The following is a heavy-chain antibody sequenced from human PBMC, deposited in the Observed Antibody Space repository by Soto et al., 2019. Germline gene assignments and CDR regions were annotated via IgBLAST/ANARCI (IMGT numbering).Heavy chain of an antibody. J-gene: IGHJ5*02. CDR3: ARDWSYCASGSCYAKWGS. CDR2: IYYSGI. D-gene: IGHD2-15*01. V-gene: IGHV4-30-4*01. CDR1: GASISNDDYF. Sequence: QVQLQESGPGLVQPSQTLSLTCTVSGASISNDDYFWSWIRQPPGKGLEWIGFIYYSGIYYNPSLKRRATISADTSKNHFSLQPTSVTAADTAVYYCARDWSYCASGSCYAKWGSWGQGTMVTVSS.